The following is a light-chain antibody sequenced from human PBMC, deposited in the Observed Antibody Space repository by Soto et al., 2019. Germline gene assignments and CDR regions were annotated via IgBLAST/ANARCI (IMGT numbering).Light chain of an antibody. CDR1: QSVSSSY. V-gene: IGKV3-20*01. J-gene: IGKJ2*01. Sequence: EIVLTQSPGTLSLSPGERATLSCRASQSVSSSYLAWYQQKPGQAPRLLIYGASSRATGIPDRFSGIGSGTDFTITISRLEPEDFAVYYCQQYGSSLYTFGQGTKLEIK. CDR3: QQYGSSLYT. CDR2: GAS.